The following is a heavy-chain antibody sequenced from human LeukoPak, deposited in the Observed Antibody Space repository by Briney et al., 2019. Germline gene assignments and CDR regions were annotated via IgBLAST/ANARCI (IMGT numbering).Heavy chain of an antibody. CDR2: IKQDGSEK. D-gene: IGHD3-16*01. J-gene: IGHJ3*02. CDR3: AKDIEPFAGGWAFDI. Sequence: GGSLRLSCAASGFTFSSYWMSWVRQAPGKGLEWVANIKQDGSEKYYVDSVKGRFTISRDNAKNSLYLQMNSLRAEDMALYYCAKDIEPFAGGWAFDIWGQGTMVTVSS. CDR1: GFTFSSYW. V-gene: IGHV3-7*03.